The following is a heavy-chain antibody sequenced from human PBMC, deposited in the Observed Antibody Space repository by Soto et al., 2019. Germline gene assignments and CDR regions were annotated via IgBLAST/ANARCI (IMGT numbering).Heavy chain of an antibody. CDR3: TRGGLEHCDY. CDR2: INDYATTT. V-gene: IGHV3-74*01. J-gene: IGHJ4*02. D-gene: IGHD1-1*01. Sequence: EVQLAESGGGLVQPGGSLRLSCAASGFSFSSHWMHWVRQAPGKGLVWVSRINDYATTTNYADSVKGRFTISRDNAKNTLDLQMNSLSAEDTAVYYCTRGGLEHCDYVGQGTLVTVSS. CDR1: GFSFSSHW.